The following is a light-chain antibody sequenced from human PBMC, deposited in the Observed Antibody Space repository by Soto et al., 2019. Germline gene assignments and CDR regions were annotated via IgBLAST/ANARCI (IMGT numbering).Light chain of an antibody. CDR3: QQYNSYSQT. Sequence: DIQMTQSPATLSASVGDRVTITCLASQSISSWLAWYQQKPGKAPKVLIYDASSLESGVPSRFSGSGSGTDFTLTISCLQSEDFATYYCQQYNSYSQTFGQGTKVDIK. V-gene: IGKV1-5*01. CDR2: DAS. J-gene: IGKJ1*01. CDR1: QSISSW.